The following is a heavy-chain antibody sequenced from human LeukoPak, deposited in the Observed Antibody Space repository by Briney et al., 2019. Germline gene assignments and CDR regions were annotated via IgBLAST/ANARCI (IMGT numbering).Heavy chain of an antibody. CDR3: ARAPIVVVVAATPPLDWYFDL. J-gene: IGHJ2*01. CDR1: GYTFTSYA. V-gene: IGHV7-4-1*02. CDR2: INTNTGNP. Sequence: ASVKVSCKASGYTFTSYAMNWVRQAPGQGLEWMGWINTNTGNPTYAQGFTGRFVFSLDTSVSTAYLQISSLKAEDTAVYYCARAPIVVVVAATPPLDWYFDLWGRGTLVTVSS. D-gene: IGHD2-15*01.